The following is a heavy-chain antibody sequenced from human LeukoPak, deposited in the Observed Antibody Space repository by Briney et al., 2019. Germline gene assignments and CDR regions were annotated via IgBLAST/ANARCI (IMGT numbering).Heavy chain of an antibody. Sequence: GGPLRLSCAASGFTFSSYAMTWVRQAPGKGLEWVSAIGGSGAGTYYADSVKGRFTISRDNSKNTLYLQLNSLRVEDTAVYYCAKNGGDSYGTGHFDSWGQGTLVTVSS. CDR1: GFTFSSYA. J-gene: IGHJ4*02. D-gene: IGHD5-18*01. CDR2: IGGSGAGT. V-gene: IGHV3-23*01. CDR3: AKNGGDSYGTGHFDS.